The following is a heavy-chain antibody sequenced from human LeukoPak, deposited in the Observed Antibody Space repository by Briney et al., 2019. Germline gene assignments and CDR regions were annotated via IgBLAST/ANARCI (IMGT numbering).Heavy chain of an antibody. J-gene: IGHJ5*01. CDR1: GFTFSNYE. Sequence: GGSLRLSRAASGFTFSNYEMNWVRQAPGKGLEWVSYISSSGSTIYYADSVQGRFTISRDNAKNMVYLQMNSLRDDDTAIYYCTRAITYFYGSVTYDWFDSWGQGTRVTVSS. CDR2: ISSSGSTI. D-gene: IGHD3-10*01. CDR3: TRAITYFYGSVTYDWFDS. V-gene: IGHV3-48*03.